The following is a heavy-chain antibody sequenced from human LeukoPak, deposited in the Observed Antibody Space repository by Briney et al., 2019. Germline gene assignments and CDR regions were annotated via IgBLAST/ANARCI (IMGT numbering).Heavy chain of an antibody. Sequence: GASVKVSCKASGYTFTGYYMHWVRQAPGQGLEWMGWINPNSGGTNYAQKFQGRVTMTRDTSISTAYMELSRLRSDDTAVYYCARDAGYYDFWSGYYKGPDYWGQGTLVTVSS. CDR2: INPNSGGT. J-gene: IGHJ4*02. V-gene: IGHV1-2*02. CDR3: ARDAGYYDFWSGYYKGPDY. CDR1: GYTFTGYY. D-gene: IGHD3-3*01.